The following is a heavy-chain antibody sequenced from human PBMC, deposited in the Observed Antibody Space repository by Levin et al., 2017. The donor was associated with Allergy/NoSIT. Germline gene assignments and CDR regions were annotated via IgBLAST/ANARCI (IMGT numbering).Heavy chain of an antibody. CDR3: ARGSDQDYFYYGMDV. CDR1: GYTFTSYW. V-gene: IGHV5-51*01. J-gene: IGHJ6*02. Sequence: KVSCKASGYTFTSYWIGWVRQMPGKGLEWMGIIYPADSDTRYSPSFEGQVTISADMSIDTAYLQWSSLKASDTAMYYCARGSDQDYFYYGMDVWGQGTTVTVSS. CDR2: IYPADSDT. D-gene: IGHD2-2*01.